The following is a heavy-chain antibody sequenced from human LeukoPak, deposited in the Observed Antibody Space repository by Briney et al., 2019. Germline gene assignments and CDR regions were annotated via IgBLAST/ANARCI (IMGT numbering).Heavy chain of an antibody. V-gene: IGHV4-59*01. CDR2: IYYSGST. Sequence: SETLSLTCTVSGGSISSYYWSWIRQPPGKGLEWIGYIYYSGSTNYNPSLKSRVTISVDTSKNQFSLKLSSVTAADTAVYYSARVLLPDYTYYYYYYMDVWGKGTTVTVSS. J-gene: IGHJ6*03. D-gene: IGHD4-11*01. CDR1: GGSISSYY. CDR3: ARVLLPDYTYYYYYYMDV.